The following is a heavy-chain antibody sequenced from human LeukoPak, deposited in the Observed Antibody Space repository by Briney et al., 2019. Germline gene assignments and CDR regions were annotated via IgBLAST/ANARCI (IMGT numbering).Heavy chain of an antibody. CDR2: IRYSGST. D-gene: IGHD5-18*01. CDR1: GGSISTYY. J-gene: IGHJ4*02. CDR3: ARHGGYSYGGGYYFDY. Sequence: SETLSLTCTVSGGSISTYYWSWIRQPPGKGLEWIGYIRYSGSTNYNPSLKSRVTISVDTSENQFSLKLSSVTAADTAVYYCARHGGYSYGGGYYFDYWGQGTLVTVSS. V-gene: IGHV4-59*08.